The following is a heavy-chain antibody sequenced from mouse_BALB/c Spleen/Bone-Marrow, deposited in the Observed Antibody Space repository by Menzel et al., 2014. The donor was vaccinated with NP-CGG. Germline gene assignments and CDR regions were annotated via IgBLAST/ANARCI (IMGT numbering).Heavy chain of an antibody. CDR3: ARLGYYGWFAY. Sequence: EVKVVDSGGGLVQPGGSLKLSCAASGFDFSRYWMSWVRPAPGKGLQWIGEINPESNTINYSPSLKDKFIISRDNAKNTLYLQMSIVKSEDAALYCCARLGYYGWFAYWGQGTLVTVSA. CDR1: GFDFSRYW. J-gene: IGHJ3*01. CDR2: INPESNTI. V-gene: IGHV4-1*02. D-gene: IGHD2-3*01.